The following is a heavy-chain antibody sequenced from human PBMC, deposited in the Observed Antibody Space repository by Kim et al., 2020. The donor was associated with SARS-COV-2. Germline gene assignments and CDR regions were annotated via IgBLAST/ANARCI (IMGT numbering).Heavy chain of an antibody. CDR2: ISAYNGNT. V-gene: IGHV1-18*01. CDR1: GYTFTSYG. CDR3: ARDLYDFWSGYYGGGDY. J-gene: IGHJ4*02. Sequence: ASVKVSCKASGYTFTSYGISWVRQAPGQGLEWMGWISAYNGNTNYAQKLQGRVTMTTDTSTSTAYMELRSLRSDDTAVYYCARDLYDFWSGYYGGGDYWGQGTLVTVSS. D-gene: IGHD3-3*01.